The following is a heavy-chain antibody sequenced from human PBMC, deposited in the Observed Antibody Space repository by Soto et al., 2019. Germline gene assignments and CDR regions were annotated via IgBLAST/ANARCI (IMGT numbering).Heavy chain of an antibody. CDR1: GFTFSSYA. V-gene: IGHV3-23*01. J-gene: IGHJ6*02. Sequence: GGSLRLSCATSGFTFSSYAMSWVRQAPGKGLEWVSAISGSGGSTYYADSVKGRFTIPRDISKNTLYLQMNSLRAEDTAVYYCAKASGYDVWSGYSIYYYGMDVWGQGTKFTVPS. CDR3: AKASGYDVWSGYSIYYYGMDV. D-gene: IGHD3-3*01. CDR2: ISGSGGST.